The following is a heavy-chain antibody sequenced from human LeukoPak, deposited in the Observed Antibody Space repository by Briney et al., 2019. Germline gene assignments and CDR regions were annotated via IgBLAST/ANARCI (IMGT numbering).Heavy chain of an antibody. Sequence: PGGSLRLSCAPSGFTFIRYEMHRVPHAPEKGLEWGSHISSSGRNIYYADSVKGLFIISRENAKNPLYLQMKTVGAEETAVSNCARGSGVLGDHFDYWGQGTLVTVSS. CDR3: ARGSGVLGDHFDY. CDR1: GFTFIRYE. D-gene: IGHD3-10*01. CDR2: ISSSGRNI. V-gene: IGHV3-48*03. J-gene: IGHJ4*02.